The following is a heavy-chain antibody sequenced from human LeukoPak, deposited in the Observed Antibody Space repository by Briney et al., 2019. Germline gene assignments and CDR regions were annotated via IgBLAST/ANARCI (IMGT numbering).Heavy chain of an antibody. CDR1: GYSFTNYA. Sequence: ASVKVSCKASGYSFTNYAMNWVRQAPGQGLEFMGWIHPRTGNPAYAQGFSGRFVFSLDTSVTTTYLQISDLKAEDTAVYFCARALDSLGGLSLPDFWGQGTLVTVSS. CDR2: IHPRTGNP. V-gene: IGHV7-4-1*02. D-gene: IGHD3-16*01. J-gene: IGHJ4*02. CDR3: ARALDSLGGLSLPDF.